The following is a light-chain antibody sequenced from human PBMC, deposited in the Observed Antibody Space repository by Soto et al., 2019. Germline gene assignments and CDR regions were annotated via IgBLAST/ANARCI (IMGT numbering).Light chain of an antibody. CDR1: QGISSY. V-gene: IGKV1-8*01. Sequence: AIRMTQSPSSLSASTGDRVTITCRASQGISSYLAWYQQKPGKAPKLLIYAASTLQSGVPSRFSGSGSGTAFTLTLSCLQSEDFATYYCQQYYSYPPLTFGGGTKVEIK. CDR2: AAS. CDR3: QQYYSYPPLT. J-gene: IGKJ4*01.